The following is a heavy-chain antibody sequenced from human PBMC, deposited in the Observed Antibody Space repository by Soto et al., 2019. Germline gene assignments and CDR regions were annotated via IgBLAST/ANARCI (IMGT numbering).Heavy chain of an antibody. D-gene: IGHD3-16*01. CDR2: IHYSGRT. J-gene: IGHJ4*02. CDR1: GDSISTTHSY. V-gene: IGHV4-39*01. CDR3: ARHEGNGNVWGLDY. Sequence: PSETLSLTCTVSGDSISTTHSYWAWSRQSPGKGLEWIGNIHYSGRTYYMQSLRSRVKLSVDTSKNQFSLRLTSVTAEDTAVYYCARHEGNGNVWGLDYWGQGILVT.